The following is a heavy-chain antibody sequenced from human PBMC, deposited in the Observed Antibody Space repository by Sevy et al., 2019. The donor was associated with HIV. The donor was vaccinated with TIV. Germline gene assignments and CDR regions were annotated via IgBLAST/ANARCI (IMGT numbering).Heavy chain of an antibody. CDR2: ISGSGGST. CDR3: ANSVTRYYYYYYGMDV. Sequence: GGSLRLSCAASGFTFSSYAMSWVRQAPGKGLEWVSAISGSGGSTYYVDSVKGRFTISRDNSKNTLYLQMNSLRAEDTAVYYCANSVTRYYYYYYGMDVWGQGTTVTVSS. V-gene: IGHV3-23*01. D-gene: IGHD4-4*01. CDR1: GFTFSSYA. J-gene: IGHJ6*02.